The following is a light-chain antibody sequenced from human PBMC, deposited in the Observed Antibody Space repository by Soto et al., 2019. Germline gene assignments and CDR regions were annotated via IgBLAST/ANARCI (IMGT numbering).Light chain of an antibody. CDR2: EVS. J-gene: IGLJ3*02. V-gene: IGLV2-14*01. CDR1: SSDVGGFDY. Sequence: QSALTQPASVSVSPGQSITISCTGASSDVGGFDYVSWSQQHPGKAPKLLIYEVSNRPSGVSNRFSASTSGNTASLTISGLQPEDEADYYCRSYTGRKAWVFGGGTKVTVL. CDR3: RSYTGRKAWV.